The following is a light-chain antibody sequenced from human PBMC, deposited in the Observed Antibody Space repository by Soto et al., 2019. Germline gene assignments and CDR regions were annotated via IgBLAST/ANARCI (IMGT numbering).Light chain of an antibody. CDR1: SSNIGSNY. J-gene: IGLJ3*02. Sequence: QSVLTQSPSASGTPGQRVTISCSGSSSNIGSNYVYWYQQLPGTAPKLLIHSNNQRPSGVPDRFSGSKSDTSASLAITGLRSEDEADYYCAAWDDSLSGLWVFGGGTQLTVL. V-gene: IGLV1-47*02. CDR2: SNN. CDR3: AAWDDSLSGLWV.